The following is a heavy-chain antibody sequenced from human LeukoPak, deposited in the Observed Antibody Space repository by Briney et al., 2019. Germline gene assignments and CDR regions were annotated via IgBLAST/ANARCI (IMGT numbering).Heavy chain of an antibody. Sequence: SETLSLTCTVSGGSINNFYWSWIRQPPGKGLEWIGFIYTTGSTNYNPSLKSRVTISVDTSRNQFSLKLTSVSAADTAVYYCARWGLSGDYSYLDYWGQGTLVTVSS. CDR2: IYTTGST. V-gene: IGHV4-4*09. CDR1: GGSINNFY. D-gene: IGHD1-26*01. CDR3: ARWGLSGDYSYLDY. J-gene: IGHJ4*02.